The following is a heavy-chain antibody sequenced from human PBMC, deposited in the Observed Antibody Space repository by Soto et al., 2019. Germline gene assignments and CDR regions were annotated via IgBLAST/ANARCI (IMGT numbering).Heavy chain of an antibody. CDR3: AKDYGGNLDC. CDR1: GFIFHDYT. D-gene: IGHD2-15*01. J-gene: IGHJ4*02. CDR2: ITWDGGST. Sequence: EVQLVESGGLVVQPGGSLRLTSAASGFIFHDYTFHWVRQAPGRGLEWVSLITWDGGSTSYTDSVKGRFTISRDNSKNSLYLQMNSLRTEDTALYYCAKDYGGNLDCWGQGTLVTVSS. V-gene: IGHV3-43*01.